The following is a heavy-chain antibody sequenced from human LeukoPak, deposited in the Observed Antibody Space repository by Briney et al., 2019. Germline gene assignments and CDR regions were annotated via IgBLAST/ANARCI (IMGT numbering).Heavy chain of an antibody. CDR1: GFTFSSYW. Sequence: GGSLRLSCAASGFTFSSYWMSWVRQAPGKGLEWVANTNQDGSEKYYVDSVKGRFTISRDNAKNSLYLQMNSLRAEDTAVYYCARPIAAAGSVFDIWGQGTMVGVSS. V-gene: IGHV3-7*01. CDR3: ARPIAAAGSVFDI. CDR2: TNQDGSEK. D-gene: IGHD6-13*01. J-gene: IGHJ3*02.